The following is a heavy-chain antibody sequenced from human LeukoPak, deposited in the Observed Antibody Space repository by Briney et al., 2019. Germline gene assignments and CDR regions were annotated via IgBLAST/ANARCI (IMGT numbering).Heavy chain of an antibody. Sequence: PGGSLRLSCAASGFTFSSYSVSWVRQAPGKGLELLSSISSSGSYIDYADSVKGRFTISRDNSKNTLYLQMNSLRAEDTAVYYCARPITMVRGVRNAFDIWGQGTMVTVSS. J-gene: IGHJ3*02. CDR2: ISSSGSYI. CDR1: GFTFSSYS. D-gene: IGHD3-10*01. CDR3: ARPITMVRGVRNAFDI. V-gene: IGHV3-21*01.